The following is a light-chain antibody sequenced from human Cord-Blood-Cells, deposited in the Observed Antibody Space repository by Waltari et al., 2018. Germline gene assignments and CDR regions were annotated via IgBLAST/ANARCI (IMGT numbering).Light chain of an antibody. V-gene: IGKV3-20*01. Sequence: EIVLTQSPGTLSLSPGERATLSCRASQSVSSSYLAWYQQKPGQAPRLLIYGASSRATGIPDRFSGSGSGTDFTLTISRLEPEDFAVYYCQRYGLFGGGTKVEIK. CDR2: GAS. J-gene: IGKJ4*01. CDR1: QSVSSSY. CDR3: QRYGL.